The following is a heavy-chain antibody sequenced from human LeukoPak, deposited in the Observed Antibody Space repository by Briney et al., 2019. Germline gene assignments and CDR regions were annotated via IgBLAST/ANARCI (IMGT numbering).Heavy chain of an antibody. CDR3: ARDSYGGNWSLGY. CDR1: GFTFTGYY. Sequence: GASMKLSCKASGFTFTGYYIHWVRQGPGQGLEWMGWVNTNSGGTKYAQMFQGRVTMTRDTSINTAYMEMSGLRSDDTAVYYCARDSYGGNWSLGYWGQGTLVTVSS. V-gene: IGHV1-2*02. J-gene: IGHJ4*02. CDR2: VNTNSGGT. D-gene: IGHD4-23*01.